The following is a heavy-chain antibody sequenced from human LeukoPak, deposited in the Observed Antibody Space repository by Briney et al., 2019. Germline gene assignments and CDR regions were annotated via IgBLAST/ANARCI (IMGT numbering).Heavy chain of an antibody. J-gene: IGHJ4*02. Sequence: PSETLSLTCTVSGVSISTYYWSWIRQPPGKGLEWIGSVYYTGASYYNPSLKSRVTISIDTSKNHFSLNLTSVTAADTAVYYCARGAPPQNWGQGALVTVSS. CDR1: GVSISTYY. V-gene: IGHV4-39*07. CDR3: ARGAPPQN. CDR2: VYYTGAS.